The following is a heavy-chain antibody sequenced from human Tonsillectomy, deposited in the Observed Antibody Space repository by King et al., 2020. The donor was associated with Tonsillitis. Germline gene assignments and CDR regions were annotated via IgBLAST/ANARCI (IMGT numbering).Heavy chain of an antibody. CDR3: GRYEGGVFDF. CDR1: GGSFSGGTYY. Sequence: VQLQESGPGLVKPSQTLSLTCTVSGGSFSGGTYYWSWIRQHPGKGLEWIGYIYHSAHTYYNPSLKSRLTISGDTSKIQFSLKLSSVTAADTAVYYCGRYEGGVFDFWGQGTLVTVSS. V-gene: IGHV4-31*03. CDR2: IYHSAHT. D-gene: IGHD2-15*01. J-gene: IGHJ5*01.